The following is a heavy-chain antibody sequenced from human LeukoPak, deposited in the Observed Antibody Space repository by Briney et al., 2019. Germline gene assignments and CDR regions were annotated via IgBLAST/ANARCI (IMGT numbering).Heavy chain of an antibody. Sequence: GGSLRLSCAPSGFTFSSYAMNWVRQPPGKGLEWVSAISSSGGSTYYADSVKGRFTISRDNSKSTLYLQMNSLRAEDTAVYYCAKDPRRNYYDSSGYLVYWGQGTLVTVSS. CDR1: GFTFSSYA. CDR2: ISSSGGST. D-gene: IGHD3-22*01. J-gene: IGHJ4*02. CDR3: AKDPRRNYYDSSGYLVY. V-gene: IGHV3-23*01.